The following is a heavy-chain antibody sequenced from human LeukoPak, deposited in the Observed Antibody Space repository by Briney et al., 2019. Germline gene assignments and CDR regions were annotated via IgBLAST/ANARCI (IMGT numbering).Heavy chain of an antibody. CDR3: ARLQFSSGGYYAFDS. CDR1: GGSFSGYY. V-gene: IGHV4-34*01. J-gene: IGHJ4*02. Sequence: SETLSLTCAVYGGSFSGYYWSWIRQPPGKGLGWVGEINHSGSTNYNPSLKSRVTISVDTSKNQFSLKLSSVTAADTAVYYCARLQFSSGGYYAFDSWGQGSQVSVSS. D-gene: IGHD3-3*01. CDR2: INHSGST.